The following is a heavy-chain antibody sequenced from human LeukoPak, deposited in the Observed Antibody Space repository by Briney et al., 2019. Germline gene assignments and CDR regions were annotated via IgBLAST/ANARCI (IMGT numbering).Heavy chain of an antibody. CDR1: GFTFSSYW. CDR3: ARMAEVGYGDHLDY. Sequence: GGSLRLSCVASGFTFSSYWMSWVRQVPGKGLEWVANIKQDGSHIYYVDSLKGRFTISRDNAKNSLYLQMNSLRVEDTAVYYCARMAEVGYGDHLDYWGQGTLVTVSS. V-gene: IGHV3-7*01. CDR2: IKQDGSHI. J-gene: IGHJ4*02. D-gene: IGHD4-17*01.